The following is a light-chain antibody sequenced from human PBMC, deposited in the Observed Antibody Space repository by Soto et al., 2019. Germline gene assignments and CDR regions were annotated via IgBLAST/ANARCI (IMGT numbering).Light chain of an antibody. Sequence: EIVMTQSPATLSVSPGEGATHSCTASESINNNLAWYQQKPGQAPRLLIYAATTRATGFPARFSGSGSGTEFTLTISSLQSEDFAVYYCQQHHKWPLTFGGGTKVDIK. V-gene: IGKV3-15*01. CDR2: AAT. J-gene: IGKJ4*01. CDR1: ESINNN. CDR3: QQHHKWPLT.